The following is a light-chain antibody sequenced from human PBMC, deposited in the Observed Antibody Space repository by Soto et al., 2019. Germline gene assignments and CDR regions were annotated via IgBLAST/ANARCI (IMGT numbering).Light chain of an antibody. CDR2: FDR. CDR1: NIGSKG. CDR3: QVWDSKGV. Sequence: SYELTQPPSVSVAPGKTARITCGGNNIGSKGVHWYQQKPGQAPVLVIYFDRERPSGIPERFTGSNSGNTATLTISRVEAGDEGDYYCQVWDSKGVFGGGTKVTVL. J-gene: IGLJ3*02. V-gene: IGLV3-21*04.